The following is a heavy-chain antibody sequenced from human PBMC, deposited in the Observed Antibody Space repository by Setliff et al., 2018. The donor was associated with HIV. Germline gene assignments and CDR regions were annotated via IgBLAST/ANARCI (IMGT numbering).Heavy chain of an antibody. CDR2: LFSRGST. V-gene: IGHV4-4*07. D-gene: IGHD3-16*02. CDR1: GGSISSYY. J-gene: IGHJ3*02. Sequence: SETLSLTCTVSGGSISSYYWSWIRQPAGKGLEWIGRLFSRGSTNYTPSLMSRVTMSLDMSKNHFSLNLTSVTAEDTAVYYCAGDLKWITFGGVIPKGDAFDSWGPGTMVTVSS. CDR3: AGDLKWITFGGVIPKGDAFDS.